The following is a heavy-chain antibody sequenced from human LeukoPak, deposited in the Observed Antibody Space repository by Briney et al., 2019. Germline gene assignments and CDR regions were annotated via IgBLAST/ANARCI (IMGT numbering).Heavy chain of an antibody. CDR2: INSDGSSA. CDR1: GFTLSSYW. V-gene: IGHV3-74*01. Sequence: GGSLRLSCAASGFTLSSYWMHWVRQAPGKGLVWVSRINSDGSSASYADSVKGRFTISRDNAKNTLYLQMNSLRDEDTAVYYCAREASDAFDIWGKGQWSPSLQ. J-gene: IGHJ3*02. CDR3: AREASDAFDI.